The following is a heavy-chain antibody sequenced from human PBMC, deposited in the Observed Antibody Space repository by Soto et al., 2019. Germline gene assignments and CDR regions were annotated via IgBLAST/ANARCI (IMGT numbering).Heavy chain of an antibody. Sequence: ASVKVSFKGSGSSLPDYYLYWLRQAPGQGLQWMGGINPKYGVTNFAQGFQGRVTMTRDTSISTAYMELSGLTSADTAVYYCARDPIGGGAPYYFDYWGQGTLVTVSS. V-gene: IGHV1-2*02. J-gene: IGHJ4*02. D-gene: IGHD3-16*01. CDR1: GSSLPDYY. CDR3: ARDPIGGGAPYYFDY. CDR2: INPKYGVT.